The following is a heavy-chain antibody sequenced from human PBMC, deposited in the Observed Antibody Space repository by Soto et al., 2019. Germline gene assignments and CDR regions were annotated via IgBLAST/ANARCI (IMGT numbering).Heavy chain of an antibody. D-gene: IGHD3-3*01. CDR1: GYILSGYY. Sequence: GASVKVSCKASGYILSGYYMHWVRQAPGQGLEWMGIINPSGGSTNYAQKFQGRVTMTRDTSTSTVYMELSSLRSEDTAVYYCARGFYDFGVPWGQGTLVTVSS. J-gene: IGHJ5*02. CDR3: ARGFYDFGVP. CDR2: INPSGGST. V-gene: IGHV1-46*01.